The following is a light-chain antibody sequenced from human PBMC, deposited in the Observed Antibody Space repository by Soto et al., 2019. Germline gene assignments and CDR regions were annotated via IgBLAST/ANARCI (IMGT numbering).Light chain of an antibody. V-gene: IGLV1-44*01. J-gene: IGLJ1*01. Sequence: QSVLTQPPSASGTPGQRVTISCSGSSSNIGGNAVNWYQQLPGTTPKLLIYSNNQRPSGVPDRFSGSKSGTSASLAISGLQSEDEADYYWAAWDDSLSGYVFGTGTKVTVL. CDR1: SSNIGGNA. CDR3: AAWDDSLSGYV. CDR2: SNN.